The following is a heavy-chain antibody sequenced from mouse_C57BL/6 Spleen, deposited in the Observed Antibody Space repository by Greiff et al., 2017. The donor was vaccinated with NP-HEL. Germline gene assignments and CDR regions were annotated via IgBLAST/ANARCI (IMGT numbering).Heavy chain of an antibody. Sequence: QVQLQQPGAELVMPGASVKLSCKASGYTFTSYWMHWVKQRPGQGLEWIGEIDPSDSYTNYNQKFKGKSTLTVDKSSSTAYMQLSSLTSEDSAVYYCARSNSNSAWFADWGQGTLVTVSA. CDR3: ARSNSNSAWFAD. CDR2: IDPSDSYT. V-gene: IGHV1-69*01. D-gene: IGHD2-5*01. CDR1: GYTFTSYW. J-gene: IGHJ3*01.